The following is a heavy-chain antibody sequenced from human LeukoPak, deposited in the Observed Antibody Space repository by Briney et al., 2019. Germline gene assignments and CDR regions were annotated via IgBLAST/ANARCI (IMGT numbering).Heavy chain of an antibody. J-gene: IGHJ4*02. CDR3: ANAIAVAGTGFDY. Sequence: PGGSLRLSCAASGFTFSSYAMSWVRQAPGKGLEWVSAISGSGGSTYYADSVKGRFTISRDNSKNTLYLQMNSLRAEDTAVYYCANAIAVAGTGFDYWGQGTLVTFSS. CDR2: ISGSGGST. CDR1: GFTFSSYA. V-gene: IGHV3-23*01. D-gene: IGHD6-19*01.